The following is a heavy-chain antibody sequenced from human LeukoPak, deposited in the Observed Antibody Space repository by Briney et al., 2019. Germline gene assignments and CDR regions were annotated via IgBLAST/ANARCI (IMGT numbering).Heavy chain of an antibody. CDR2: ISGCGGTT. CDR1: GFTFNSYA. Sequence: PGGSLRLSCAASGFTFNSYALNWVRQAPGKGLQWVSFISGCGGTTDYADSVKGRFTISRDNSKKTLYLQMNSLRAEDTAVYYCAKVHTSGWSRTSYSFDSWGQGTLVTLSS. J-gene: IGHJ4*02. CDR3: AKVHTSGWSRTSYSFDS. V-gene: IGHV3-23*01. D-gene: IGHD6-19*01.